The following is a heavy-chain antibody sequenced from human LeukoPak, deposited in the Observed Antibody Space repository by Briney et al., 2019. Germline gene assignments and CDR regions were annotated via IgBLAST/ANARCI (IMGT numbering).Heavy chain of an antibody. CDR2: ISSSSSYI. D-gene: IGHD3-16*02. V-gene: IGHV3-21*04. J-gene: IGHJ4*02. CDR1: GFTFSSYS. CDR3: ARSLSSRFSGPRRPYYFDS. Sequence: GGSLRLSCAASGFTFSSYSMNWVRQAPGKGLEWVSSISSSSSYIYYADSVKGRFTISRGNAKNSLYLQMNGLRAEDTAVYYCARSLSSRFSGPRRPYYFDSWGQGTLVTVSS.